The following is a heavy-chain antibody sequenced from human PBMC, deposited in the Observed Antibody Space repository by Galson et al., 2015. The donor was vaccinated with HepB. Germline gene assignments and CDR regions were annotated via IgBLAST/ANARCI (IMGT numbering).Heavy chain of an antibody. D-gene: IGHD2-15*01. CDR3: ASDIVVVVAANDAFDI. CDR1: GFTFSSYW. Sequence: SLRLSCAASGFTFSSYWMHWVRQAPGKGLVWVSRINSDGSSTSYADSVKGRFTISRDNAKNTLYLQMNSLRAEDTAVYYCASDIVVVVAANDAFDIWGQGTMVTVSS. J-gene: IGHJ3*02. CDR2: INSDGSST. V-gene: IGHV3-74*01.